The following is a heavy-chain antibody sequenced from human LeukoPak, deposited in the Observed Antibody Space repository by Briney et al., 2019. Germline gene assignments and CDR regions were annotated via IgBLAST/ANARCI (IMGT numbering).Heavy chain of an antibody. CDR1: GGTFSSYA. CDR3: ARGRALATYYYDSSGYSPHFDH. Sequence: SVKVSCKASGGTFSSYAISWVRQAPGQGLEWMGGIIPIFGTANYAQKFQGRVTITADESTSTAYMELSSLRSEDTAVYYCARGRALATYYYDSSGYSPHFDHWGQGTLVTVSS. J-gene: IGHJ4*02. D-gene: IGHD3-22*01. V-gene: IGHV1-69*13. CDR2: IIPIFGTA.